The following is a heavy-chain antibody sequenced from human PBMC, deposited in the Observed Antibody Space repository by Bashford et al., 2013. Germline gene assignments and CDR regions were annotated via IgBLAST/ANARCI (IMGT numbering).Heavy chain of an antibody. CDR3: ARVRNSGYYHAFDI. V-gene: IGHV1-2*02. CDR1: GYTFTDYF. D-gene: IGHD3-22*01. J-gene: IGHJ3*02. Sequence: ASVKVSCRASGYTFTDYFMHWVRQAPGQGLEWMGWINPNSATNYGQKFQGRVTMSRDTSISTAYMELSRLRSDDTAVYYCARVRNSGYYHAFDIWGQGTVVTVSS. CDR2: INPNSAT.